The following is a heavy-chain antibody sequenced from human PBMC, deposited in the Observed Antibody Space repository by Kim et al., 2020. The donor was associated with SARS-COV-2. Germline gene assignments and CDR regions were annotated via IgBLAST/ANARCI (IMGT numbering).Heavy chain of an antibody. CDR3: ASLSKSNSRIRYSYFVL. D-gene: IGHD3-9*01. V-gene: IGHV4-59*08. Sequence: SETLSLTCTVSGDSISNDFWSWIRQPPGKGLEWIGYIYNDGTRNYNPSLKSRLTISLDMSKSQFSLKLVSVTAADTAVYYCASLSKSNSRIRYSYFVLW. CDR2: IYNDGTR. CDR1: GDSISNDF. J-gene: IGHJ2*01.